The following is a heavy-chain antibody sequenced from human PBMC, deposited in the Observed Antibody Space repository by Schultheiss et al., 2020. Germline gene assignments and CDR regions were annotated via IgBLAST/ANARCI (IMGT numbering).Heavy chain of an antibody. CDR3: AKGSRDYYYYGMDV. V-gene: IGHV3-30*18. J-gene: IGHJ6*02. CDR2: ISYDGSNK. Sequence: GESLKISCAASGFTFSSYGMHWVRQAPGKGLEWVAVISYDGSNKYYADSVKGRFTISRDNSKNTLYLQMNSLRAEDTAVYYCAKGSRDYYYYGMDVWGQGTTVTVSS. CDR1: GFTFSSYG. D-gene: IGHD2-2*01.